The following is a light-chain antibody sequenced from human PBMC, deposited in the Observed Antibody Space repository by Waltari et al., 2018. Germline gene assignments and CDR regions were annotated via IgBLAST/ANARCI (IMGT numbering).Light chain of an antibody. Sequence: DIVMTQSPDPLAVSLGERATINCKSSQSVFYNSNNKNYLAWYQQKAGQPPKLLIYWASSRESGVPDRFSGSVSGTDFTLTISSLQAEDVAVYYCQQYYTAPYSFGQGTKLEIK. CDR1: QSVFYNSNNKNY. CDR3: QQYYTAPYS. J-gene: IGKJ2*03. V-gene: IGKV4-1*01. CDR2: WAS.